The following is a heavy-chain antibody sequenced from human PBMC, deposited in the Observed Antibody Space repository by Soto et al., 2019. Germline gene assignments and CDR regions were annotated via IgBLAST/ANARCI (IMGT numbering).Heavy chain of an antibody. D-gene: IGHD2-2*01. J-gene: IGHJ5*02. Sequence: PSETLSLTCAVSGISISSSNWWSWVRQPPGKGLEWIGEIYHSGSTNYNPSLKSRVTISVDKSKNQFSLKLSSVTAADTAVYYCARARGAVTAATWWFQPLGQGTLVSVS. CDR3: ARARGAVTAATWWFQP. CDR2: IYHSGST. V-gene: IGHV4-4*02. CDR1: GISISSSNW.